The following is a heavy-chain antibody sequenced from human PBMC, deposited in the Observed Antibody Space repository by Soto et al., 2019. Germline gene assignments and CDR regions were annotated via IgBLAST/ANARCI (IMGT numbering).Heavy chain of an antibody. CDR3: ARDPPNFYYYGMDV. Sequence: RGSLRLSCISSVFTLSTYSMTWVRQAPGKGLELLSYISKSSSTINYADSVKGRFTISRDNAKNSVYLEMSSLRDEDSAVYYCARDPPNFYYYGMDVWGPGTTVTVS. V-gene: IGHV3-48*02. CDR2: ISKSSSTI. CDR1: VFTLSTYS. J-gene: IGHJ6*02.